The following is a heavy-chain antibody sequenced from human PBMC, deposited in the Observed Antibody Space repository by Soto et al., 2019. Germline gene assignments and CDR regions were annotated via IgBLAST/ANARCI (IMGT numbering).Heavy chain of an antibody. D-gene: IGHD6-19*01. CDR3: TTDSEVAGPKDYYGMDV. V-gene: IGHV3-15*01. Sequence: GSLRLSCAASGFTFSNAWMSWVRQAPGKGLEWVGRIKSKTDGGTTDYAAPVKGRFTISRDDSKNTLYLQMNSLKTEDTAVYYCTTDSEVAGPKDYYGMDVWGQGTTVTVS. J-gene: IGHJ6*02. CDR2: IKSKTDGGTT. CDR1: GFTFSNAW.